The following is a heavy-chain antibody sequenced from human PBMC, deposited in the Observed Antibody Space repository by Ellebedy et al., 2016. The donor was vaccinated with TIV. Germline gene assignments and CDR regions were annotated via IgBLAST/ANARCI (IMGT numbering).Heavy chain of an antibody. CDR2: ISYDGSNK. Sequence: GESLKISXAASGFTFSSYAMHWVRQAPGKGLEWVAVISYDGSNKYYADSVKGRFTISRDNSKNTLYLQMSSLRAEDTAVYYCVKDGGSYYVFENWGQGTLVTVSS. V-gene: IGHV3-30*14. D-gene: IGHD1-26*01. CDR3: VKDGGSYYVFEN. CDR1: GFTFSSYA. J-gene: IGHJ4*02.